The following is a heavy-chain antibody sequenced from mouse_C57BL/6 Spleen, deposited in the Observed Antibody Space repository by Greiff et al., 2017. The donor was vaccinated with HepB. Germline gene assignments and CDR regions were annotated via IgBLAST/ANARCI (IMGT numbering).Heavy chain of an antibody. CDR2: INPYNGGT. Sequence: DVKLQESGPVLVKPGASVKMSCKASGYTFTDYYMNWVKQSHGKSLEWIGVINPYNGGTSYNQKFKGKATLTVDKSSSTAYMELNSLTSEDSAVYYCAREDSSGFAYWGQGTLVTVSA. D-gene: IGHD3-2*02. CDR3: AREDSSGFAY. CDR1: GYTFTDYY. J-gene: IGHJ3*01. V-gene: IGHV1-19*01.